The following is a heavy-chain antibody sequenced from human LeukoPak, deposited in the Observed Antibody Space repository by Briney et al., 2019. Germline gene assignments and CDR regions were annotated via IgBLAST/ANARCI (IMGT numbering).Heavy chain of an antibody. CDR2: SFSGLTT. V-gene: IGHV3-53*01. J-gene: IGHJ4*02. CDR1: GFTVSSNY. CDR3: ARPTSGWYAGGFDY. Sequence: KTGGSLRLSCAVSGFTVSSNYMSWVRQAPGKGLEWVSALSFSGLTTYYADSVRGRFTISRDNSKSTLYLQMNSLRAEDTALYYCARPTSGWYAGGFDYWGQGILVTVSS. D-gene: IGHD6-19*01.